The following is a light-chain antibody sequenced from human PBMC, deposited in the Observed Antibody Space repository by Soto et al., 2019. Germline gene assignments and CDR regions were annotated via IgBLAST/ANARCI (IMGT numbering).Light chain of an antibody. V-gene: IGKV3-15*01. CDR1: QSVSTN. Sequence: IVMTQSPAILSVSPGERVNLSCRASQSVSTNLAWYQHKYGQAPRLLIYGASTRATGVSDRFSGSGSGTEFTLTISSLQSEDFAIYSCQQYHNWPPYTFGQGTTLEIK. CDR3: QQYHNWPPYT. CDR2: GAS. J-gene: IGKJ2*01.